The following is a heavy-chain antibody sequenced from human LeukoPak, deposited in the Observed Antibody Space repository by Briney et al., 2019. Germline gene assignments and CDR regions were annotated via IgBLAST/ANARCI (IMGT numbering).Heavy chain of an antibody. CDR1: GFTVSSNY. D-gene: IGHD4-23*01. Sequence: GGSLRLSCAASGFTVSSNYMSWVRQAPGKGLEWVSVIYSGGSTYYADSVKGRFTISRDNSKNTLYLQMNSLRAEDTAVYYCAKDPSTVAEYFQHWGQGTLVTVSS. CDR2: IYSGGST. J-gene: IGHJ1*01. V-gene: IGHV3-53*01. CDR3: AKDPSTVAEYFQH.